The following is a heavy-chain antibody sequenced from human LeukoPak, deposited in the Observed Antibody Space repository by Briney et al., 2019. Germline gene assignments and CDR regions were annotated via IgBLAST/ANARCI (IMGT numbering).Heavy chain of an antibody. CDR3: ATYRQVLLPFES. J-gene: IGHJ4*02. V-gene: IGHV3-30*03. CDR1: GFTFSSYG. CDR2: ISYDGSNK. Sequence: GGSLRLSCAASGFTFSSYGMHWVRQAPGKGLEWVAVISYDGSNKYYADSVKGRFTISRDNSKNTLYLQMNSLRAEDTAVYYCATYRQVLLPFESWGQGTLVTVSS. D-gene: IGHD2-8*02.